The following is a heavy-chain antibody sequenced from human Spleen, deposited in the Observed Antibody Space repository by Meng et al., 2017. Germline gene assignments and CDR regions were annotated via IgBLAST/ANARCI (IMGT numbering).Heavy chain of an antibody. CDR1: GDSITNHNW. J-gene: IGHJ5*02. Sequence: QVQLRESGPALVKPSETLSLTCAVSGDSITNHNWWACVRQPPGKGLEWIGEIPHRGSSAYNPSLKSRVSMSIDKSKNQFSLKLTSVTAADTAVYHCAGRNRQPHPGGWFDPWGQGTLVTVSS. CDR2: IPHRGSS. D-gene: IGHD1-14*01. V-gene: IGHV4-4*02. CDR3: AGRNRQPHPGGWFDP.